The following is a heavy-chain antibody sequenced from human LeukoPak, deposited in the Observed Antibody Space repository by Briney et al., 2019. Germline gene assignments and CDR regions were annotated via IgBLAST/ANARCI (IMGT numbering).Heavy chain of an antibody. D-gene: IGHD3-22*01. Sequence: SVKVSCKASGGTFSSYAISWVRQAPGQGLEWMGGIIPIFGTANYGQKFQGRVTITADESTSTAYMELSSLRSEDTAVYYCAREIYYDSSGLFDYWGQGTLVTVSS. J-gene: IGHJ4*02. V-gene: IGHV1-69*13. CDR2: IIPIFGTA. CDR1: GGTFSSYA. CDR3: AREIYYDSSGLFDY.